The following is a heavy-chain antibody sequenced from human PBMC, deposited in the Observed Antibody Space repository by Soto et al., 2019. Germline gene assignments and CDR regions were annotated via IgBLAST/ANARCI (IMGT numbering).Heavy chain of an antibody. CDR2: IYFSGGT. V-gene: IGHV4-59*12. J-gene: IGHJ4*02. D-gene: IGHD6-13*01. CDR1: GGSISSYY. Sequence: SETLSLTCTVSGGSISSYYWSWIRQPPGKGLEWIGYIYFSGGTNYNPSLKSRVTISVDTSKNQFSLKLSSVTAADTAVYYCAREGSSWYGMNSVYWPQRSLVTVSS. CDR3: AREGSSWYGMNSVY.